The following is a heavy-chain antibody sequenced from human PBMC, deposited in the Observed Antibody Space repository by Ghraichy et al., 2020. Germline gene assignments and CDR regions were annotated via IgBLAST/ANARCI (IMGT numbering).Heavy chain of an antibody. CDR1: GFTLSSNY. CDR2: IYSGGTT. V-gene: IGHV3-66*01. J-gene: IGHJ4*02. CDR3: ARDASYFFDT. D-gene: IGHD6-6*01. Sequence: GESLRLYCVTSGFTLSSNYMAWVRQAPGKGLEWVSIIYSGGTTYYTDSVRGRFTISRDNSKSTIYLQMKSLRPEDTAVYYCARDASYFFDTWGQGTAVSVSS.